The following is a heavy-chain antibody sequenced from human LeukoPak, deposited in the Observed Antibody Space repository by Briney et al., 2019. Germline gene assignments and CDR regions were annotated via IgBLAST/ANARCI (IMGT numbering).Heavy chain of an antibody. CDR2: ISGSGGST. Sequence: GGSLRLSCAASGFTFSSYAMSWVRQAPGKGLEWVSAISGSGGSTYYADSVKGRFTISRDNSKNTLYLQMNSLRAEDTAVYYCANLDIWFWELSAVRLDAFDIWGQGTMVTVSS. CDR1: GFTFSSYA. CDR3: ANLDIWFWELSAVRLDAFDI. V-gene: IGHV3-23*01. D-gene: IGHD3-10*01. J-gene: IGHJ3*02.